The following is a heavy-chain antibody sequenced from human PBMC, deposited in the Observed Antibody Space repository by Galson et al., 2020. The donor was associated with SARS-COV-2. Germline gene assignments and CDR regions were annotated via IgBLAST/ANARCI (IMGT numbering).Heavy chain of an antibody. CDR3: AHRLGWLRLGYFDY. CDR2: IYWNDDK. Sequence: ESGPTLVKPTQTLTLTCTFSGFSLNNSAEGVGWIRQPPGKALEWLALIYWNDDKRYSPSLKSSLTITKDTSKNQVVLTMTNVDPVDTATYYCAHRLGWLRLGYFDYWGQGTLVTVSS. J-gene: IGHJ4*02. D-gene: IGHD5-12*01. V-gene: IGHV2-5*01. CDR1: GFSLNNSAEG.